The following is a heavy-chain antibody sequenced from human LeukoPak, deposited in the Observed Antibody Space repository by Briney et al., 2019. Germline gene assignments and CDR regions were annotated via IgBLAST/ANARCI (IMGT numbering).Heavy chain of an antibody. Sequence: GASVKVSCKASGYTFTDYGINWVRQAPGQGPEWMGWINTNTGNPTYAQAFTGRFVFSLDTSLTTAYLHISSLKAEDTAVYYCVFDSSGYYRRDAFDVWGQGTMVTVSS. CDR2: INTNTGNP. V-gene: IGHV7-4-1*02. D-gene: IGHD3-22*01. J-gene: IGHJ3*01. CDR1: GYTFTDYG. CDR3: VFDSSGYYRRDAFDV.